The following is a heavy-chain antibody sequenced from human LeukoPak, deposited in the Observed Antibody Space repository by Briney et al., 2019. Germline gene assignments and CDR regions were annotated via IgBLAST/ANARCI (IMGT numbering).Heavy chain of an antibody. D-gene: IGHD1-26*01. Sequence: QPGRSLRLSCAASGFSFSSDWMHWVRQVPGEGLVWVSRINSDGSSTAYADSVKGRFTISRDNAKNTLYLQMNSLRVEDTAVYYCGRALGSPLDYWGQGTLVTVSS. CDR2: INSDGSST. J-gene: IGHJ4*02. CDR1: GFSFSSDW. CDR3: GRALGSPLDY. V-gene: IGHV3-74*01.